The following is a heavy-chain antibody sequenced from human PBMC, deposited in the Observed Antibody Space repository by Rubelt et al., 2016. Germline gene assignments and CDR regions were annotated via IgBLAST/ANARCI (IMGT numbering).Heavy chain of an antibody. Sequence: QLQLQESGPGLVKPSETLSLTCTVSGGSISSTLYYWGWIRQPPGKGLEWIASIYYSRSTYYNPSLKSRATLPLDNSKSQIALKLGLVTAADTGVYYWAGGDVWSGYYGRYGMDVWGQGTTVTVSS. CDR1: GGSISSTLYY. V-gene: IGHV4-39*07. CDR3: AGGDVWSGYYGRYGMDV. D-gene: IGHD3-3*01. CDR2: IYYSRST. J-gene: IGHJ6*02.